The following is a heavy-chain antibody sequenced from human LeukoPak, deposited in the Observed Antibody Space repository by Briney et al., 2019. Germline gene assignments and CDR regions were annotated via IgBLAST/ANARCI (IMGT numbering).Heavy chain of an antibody. CDR1: GYTFTSYD. CDR2: MNPNSGNT. J-gene: IGHJ4*02. CDR3: ARGMVYLKRAVAGTRSFLYYFDY. Sequence: ASVKVSCKASGYTFTSYDINWVRQATGQGLEWMGWMNPNSGNTGYAQKFQGRVTMTRNTSISTAYMELSSLRSEDTAVDYCARGMVYLKRAVAGTRSFLYYFDYWGQGTLVTVSS. V-gene: IGHV1-8*01. D-gene: IGHD6-19*01.